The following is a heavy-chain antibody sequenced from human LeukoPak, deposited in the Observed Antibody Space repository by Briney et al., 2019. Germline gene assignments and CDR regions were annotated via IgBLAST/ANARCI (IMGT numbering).Heavy chain of an antibody. J-gene: IGHJ4*02. D-gene: IGHD2-2*01. CDR2: INPNSGRT. CDR3: ARPYCSTITCLYYFDY. V-gene: IGHV1-2*02. CDR1: GYTFTGHY. Sequence: ASVKVSCKASGYTFTGHYIHWVRQAPGQGLEWMGWINPNSGRTDYAQNFQDRVTMTRDTSISTAYMELSRLRSDDTAVYYCARPYCSTITCLYYFDYWGQGTLVTVSA.